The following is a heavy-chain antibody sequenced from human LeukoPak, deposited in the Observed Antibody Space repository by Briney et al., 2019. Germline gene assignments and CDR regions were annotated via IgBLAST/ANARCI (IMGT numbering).Heavy chain of an antibody. J-gene: IGHJ4*02. CDR1: GGSISSGDYY. CDR3: ARDIVVGSPGYFDY. Sequence: PSETLSLTCTVSGGSISSGDYYWSWIRQPPGKGLEWIGYIYYSGSTYYNPSLKSRVTISVDTSKNQFSLKLSSVTAADTAVYYCARDIVVGSPGYFDYWGQGTLVTVSS. D-gene: IGHD2-15*01. V-gene: IGHV4-30-4*01. CDR2: IYYSGST.